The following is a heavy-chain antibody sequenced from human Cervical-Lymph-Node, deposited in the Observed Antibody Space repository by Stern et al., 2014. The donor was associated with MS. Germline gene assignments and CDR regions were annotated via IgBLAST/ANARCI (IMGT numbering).Heavy chain of an antibody. D-gene: IGHD1-26*01. Sequence: QVQLVQSGAEVKKPGASVKVSCKASGYTFTGYYMHWLRQAPGQGLESMGRINPNSGGTNYAQKFQGRVTMTRDPSISPAYMELSRLRSDDTAVYYCARGVGATWEDAFDIWGQGTMVTVSS. CDR1: GYTFTGYY. V-gene: IGHV1-2*06. CDR3: ARGVGATWEDAFDI. J-gene: IGHJ3*02. CDR2: INPNSGGT.